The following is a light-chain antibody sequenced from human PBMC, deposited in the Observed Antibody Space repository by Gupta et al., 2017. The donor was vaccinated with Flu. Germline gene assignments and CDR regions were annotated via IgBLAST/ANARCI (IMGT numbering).Light chain of an antibody. V-gene: IGLV5-45*03. CDR1: SGINVGTYR. CDR3: MIWHSSAYV. CDR2: YKSDSDK. Sequence: QAVLTQPSSLSASHGASASLTCTLRSGINVGTYRIYWYQQKPGSPPQYLLRYKSDSDKQQGSGVPSRFSGSKDASANAGILLISGLQSEDEADYYCMIWHSSAYVFGGGTKLTVL. J-gene: IGLJ3*02.